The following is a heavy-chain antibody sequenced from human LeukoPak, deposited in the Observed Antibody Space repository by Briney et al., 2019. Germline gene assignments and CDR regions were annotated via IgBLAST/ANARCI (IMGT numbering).Heavy chain of an antibody. D-gene: IGHD2-15*01. CDR1: GGSISSGGYY. CDR3: ARGRGVGYCSGGSCRGYFDL. V-gene: IGHV4-30-2*01. CDR2: INHSGST. Sequence: SQTLSLTCTVSGGSISSGGYYWSWIRQPPGKGLEWIGEINHSGSTNYNPSLKSRVTVSVDTSKNQFSLKLSSVTAADTAVYYCARGRGVGYCSGGSCRGYFDLWGRGTLVTVSS. J-gene: IGHJ2*01.